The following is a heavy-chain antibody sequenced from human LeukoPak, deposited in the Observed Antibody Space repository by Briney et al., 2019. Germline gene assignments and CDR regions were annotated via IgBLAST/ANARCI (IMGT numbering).Heavy chain of an antibody. J-gene: IGHJ4*02. V-gene: IGHV3-23*01. D-gene: IGHD6-19*01. Sequence: GGSLRLSCAASGFTFSGFGMHWVRQAPGKGLEWVSAISGSGGSTYYADSVKGRFTISRDNSKNTLYLQMNSLRAEDTAVYYCAKVAVAGIDYWGQGTLVTVSS. CDR1: GFTFSGFG. CDR3: AKVAVAGIDY. CDR2: ISGSGGST.